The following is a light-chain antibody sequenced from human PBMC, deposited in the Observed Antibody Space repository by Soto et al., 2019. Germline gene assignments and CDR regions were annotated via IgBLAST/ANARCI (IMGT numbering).Light chain of an antibody. CDR2: DAS. CDR1: QGIRSS. CDR3: HQYQAYPIT. J-gene: IGKJ5*01. V-gene: IGKV1D-16*01. Sequence: DIHMTQYPSSLSAPVGDRVTITCRASQGIRSSLAWFQQKPETAPKSLIYDASSLHSGVPSRFSAAGSGTEFTLTINSLQPEDFATYYCHQYQAYPITFGQGTRLEIK.